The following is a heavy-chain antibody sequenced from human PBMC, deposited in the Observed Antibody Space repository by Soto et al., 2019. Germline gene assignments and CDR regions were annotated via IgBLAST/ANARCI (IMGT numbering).Heavy chain of an antibody. V-gene: IGHV2-5*02. Sequence: QITLKESGPTLVKPTQTLTLTCTFSGFSLSTGGVGVGWIRQPPGEALEWLALIYWDSDKRYSPSLKSRLTITTDASKNQVVLTMTNMDPVDTATYYCAHSRCGGDCLQSYSSHYYYGMDVWGQGTTVTVSS. CDR3: AHSRCGGDCLQSYSSHYYYGMDV. CDR2: IYWDSDK. D-gene: IGHD2-21*02. CDR1: GFSLSTGGVG. J-gene: IGHJ6*02.